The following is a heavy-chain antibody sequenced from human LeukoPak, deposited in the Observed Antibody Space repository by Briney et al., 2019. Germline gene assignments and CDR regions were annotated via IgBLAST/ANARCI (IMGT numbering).Heavy chain of an antibody. CDR2: IYNSGNT. V-gene: IGHV4-59*01. CDR1: GGTISSYY. Sequence: PSETLSLTCTVSGGTISSYYWSWIRQPPGKGLEWIGYIYNSGNTNYNPSLKSRVTIAVDTSKNQFSLRLSSVTAADTAMYYCARETPESLFDYWGQGIQVTVSS. D-gene: IGHD1-14*01. CDR3: ARETPESLFDY. J-gene: IGHJ4*02.